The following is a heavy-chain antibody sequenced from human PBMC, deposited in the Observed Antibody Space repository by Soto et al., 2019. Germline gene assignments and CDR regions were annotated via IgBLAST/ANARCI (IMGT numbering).Heavy chain of an antibody. CDR1: GYNFNTYW. CDR3: ATSTVSYVDIVSSTTRGYFDH. Sequence: PGESLKISCEGSGYNFNTYWIGWVRQMPGKGLEWMALIYPGDSDTRYSPSFEGQVTLSVDRSISTACLQWSSLKASDTAIYYCATSTVSYVDIVSSTTRGYFDHWGQGTLVTVSS. V-gene: IGHV5-51*01. CDR2: IYPGDSDT. J-gene: IGHJ4*02. D-gene: IGHD5-12*01.